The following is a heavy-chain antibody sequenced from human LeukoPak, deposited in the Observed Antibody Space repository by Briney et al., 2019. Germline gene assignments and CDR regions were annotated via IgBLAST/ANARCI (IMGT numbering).Heavy chain of an antibody. CDR2: IHHSGST. CDR1: GFTFSSYA. D-gene: IGHD6-13*01. J-gene: IGHJ4*02. V-gene: IGHV4-34*01. CDR3: SSHVSAAAGGR. Sequence: LRLSCAASGFTFSSYAMHWVRQPPGKGLEWIAEIHHSGSTKYNPSLQSRVTISMDTSKNQFSLKLNSMTAADTAVYYCSSHVSAAAGGRWGPGTLVTISS.